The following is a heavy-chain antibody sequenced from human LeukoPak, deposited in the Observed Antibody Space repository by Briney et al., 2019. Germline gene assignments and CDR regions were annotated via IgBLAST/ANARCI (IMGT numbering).Heavy chain of an antibody. D-gene: IGHD1-26*01. Sequence: SETLSLTCTVSGYSISSGYYWGWIRQPPGKGLEWIGSIYHSGRTFYNPSLKSRVTISVDTSKNQFSLKLSSVTAADTAVYYCARGWELLQGGYYYYYMDVWGKGTTVTISS. CDR3: ARGWELLQGGYYYYYMDV. CDR2: IYHSGRT. J-gene: IGHJ6*03. V-gene: IGHV4-38-2*02. CDR1: GYSISSGYY.